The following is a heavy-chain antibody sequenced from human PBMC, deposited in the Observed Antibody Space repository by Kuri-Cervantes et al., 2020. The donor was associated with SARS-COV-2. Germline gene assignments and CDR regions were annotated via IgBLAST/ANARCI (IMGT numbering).Heavy chain of an antibody. CDR3: ARHTSGWFF. CDR2: IYYSGST. D-gene: IGHD6-19*01. CDR1: GGSLSPHY. V-gene: IGHV4-59*11. J-gene: IGHJ4*02. Sequence: SETLSLTCTVSGGSLSPHYWSWVRQPPGKGLEWIGYIYYSGSTNYNPSLKSRVTISVDTSKNQFSLKLSSVTAADTAVYYCARHTSGWFFWGQGTLVTVSS.